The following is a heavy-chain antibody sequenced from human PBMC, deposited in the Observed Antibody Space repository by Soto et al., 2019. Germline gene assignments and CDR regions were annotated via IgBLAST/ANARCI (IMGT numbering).Heavy chain of an antibody. Sequence: GESLKISCKGSGYSFTSYWIGWVRQMPGKGLEWMGIIYPGDSDTRYSPSFQGQVTISADKSISTAYLQWSSLKASDTAMYYCARQVDTAMAPYYFDYCGQGTLVTVSS. CDR2: IYPGDSDT. CDR3: ARQVDTAMAPYYFDY. J-gene: IGHJ4*02. V-gene: IGHV5-51*01. CDR1: GYSFTSYW. D-gene: IGHD5-18*01.